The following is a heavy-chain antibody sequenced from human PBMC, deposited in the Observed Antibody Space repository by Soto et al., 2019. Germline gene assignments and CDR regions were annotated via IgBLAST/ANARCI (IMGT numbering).Heavy chain of an antibody. CDR1: GGSISSGGFS. D-gene: IGHD5-18*01. CDR3: ARDAIGKDGYSSRLAH. J-gene: IGHJ4*02. CDR2: IFQSGST. Sequence: QLQLQESGSGLVRPSETLSLTCVVSGGSISSGGFSWTWIRQSPGKGLEWIGYIFQSGSTYYNPSLKSRVTYSVDTSKNEFSPRLTSVTAADTALYYCARDAIGKDGYSSRLAHWGQGFRVTVSS. V-gene: IGHV4-30-2*06.